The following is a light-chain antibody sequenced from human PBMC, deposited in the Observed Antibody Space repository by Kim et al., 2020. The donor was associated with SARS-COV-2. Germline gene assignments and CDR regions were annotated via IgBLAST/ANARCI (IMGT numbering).Light chain of an antibody. J-gene: IGLJ1*01. V-gene: IGLV2-14*03. CDR3: SSVTSSSTVS. Sequence: QSALTQPASVSGSPGQSVTISCSGSRSDIGAYYSVCCHQQHPGKAPKLMIFDVTNRPSGLSHCSSGSTSDNTVSMTISGQPPEDDANYYCSSVTSSSTVSFGTGTKVTVL. CDR2: DVT. CDR1: RSDIGAYYS.